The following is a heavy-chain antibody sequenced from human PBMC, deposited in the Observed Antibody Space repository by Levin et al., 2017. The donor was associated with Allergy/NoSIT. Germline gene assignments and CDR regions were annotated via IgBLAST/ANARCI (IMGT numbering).Heavy chain of an antibody. Sequence: GESLKISCAASGFTFSSYAMHWVRQAPGKGLEWVAVISYDGSNKYYADSVKGRFTISRDNSKNTLYLQMNSLRAEDTAVYYCARALWRYYDILTGYQFEFCYWGQGTLVTVSS. V-gene: IGHV3-30-3*01. D-gene: IGHD3-9*01. CDR1: GFTFSSYA. CDR2: ISYDGSNK. J-gene: IGHJ4*02. CDR3: ARALWRYYDILTGYQFEFCY.